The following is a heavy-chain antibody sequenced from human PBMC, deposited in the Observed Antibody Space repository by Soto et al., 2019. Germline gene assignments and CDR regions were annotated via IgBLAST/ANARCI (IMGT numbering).Heavy chain of an antibody. CDR1: GFTFSSYG. J-gene: IGHJ6*02. D-gene: IGHD3-16*01. CDR2: ISYDGSNK. Sequence: GGSLRLSCAASGFTFSSYGMHWVRQAPGKGLEWVAVISYDGSNKYYADSVKGRFTISRDNSKNTLYLQMNSLRAEDTAVYYCAKDTSEMGYYYYYGMDVWGQGTTVTVSS. V-gene: IGHV3-30*18. CDR3: AKDTSEMGYYYYYGMDV.